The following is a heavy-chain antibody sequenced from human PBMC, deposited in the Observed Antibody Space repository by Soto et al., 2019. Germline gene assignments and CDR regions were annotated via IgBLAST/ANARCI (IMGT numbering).Heavy chain of an antibody. CDR2: IYSGGST. CDR1: GVTVSSNY. Sequence: EVPLVESGGGLVQPGGSLRLSCAASGVTVSSNYMSWVRQAPGKGLEWVSVIYSGGSTYYADSVKGRFTISRDSSKNTVSLEMTSLRAEDTAVYYCAKGGRQWLVTSDFNYWGQGALVTVSS. J-gene: IGHJ4*02. CDR3: AKGGRQWLVTSDFNY. V-gene: IGHV3-66*01. D-gene: IGHD6-19*01.